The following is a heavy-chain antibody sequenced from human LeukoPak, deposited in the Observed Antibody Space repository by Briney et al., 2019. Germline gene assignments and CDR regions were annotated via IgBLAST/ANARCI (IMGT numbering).Heavy chain of an antibody. CDR1: GFTFSSYA. J-gene: IGHJ5*02. Sequence: GGSLRLSCAASGFTFSSYAMSWVRQAPGKGLEWVSAISGSGGSTYYADSVKGRFTISRDYSKNTLYLQMNSLRAEDTAVYYCAKDRYFDWLNNWFDPWGQGTLVTVSS. CDR3: AKDRYFDWLNNWFDP. V-gene: IGHV3-23*01. D-gene: IGHD3-9*01. CDR2: ISGSGGST.